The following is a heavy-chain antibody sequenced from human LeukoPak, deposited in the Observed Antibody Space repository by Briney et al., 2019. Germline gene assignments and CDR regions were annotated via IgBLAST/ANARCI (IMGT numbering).Heavy chain of an antibody. CDR2: INPNGGIT. Sequence: ASVNVSCTPSGYTFTSYYMHWVRQAPGQGLEWMGLINPNGGITSYAQKFQGRVTMTRDTSTSTVYMELTSLRSEDTAVYYCARDFVGYCSGGSCYRFDYWGQGTLVTVSS. J-gene: IGHJ4*02. CDR3: ARDFVGYCSGGSCYRFDY. D-gene: IGHD2-15*01. CDR1: GYTFTSYY. V-gene: IGHV1-46*01.